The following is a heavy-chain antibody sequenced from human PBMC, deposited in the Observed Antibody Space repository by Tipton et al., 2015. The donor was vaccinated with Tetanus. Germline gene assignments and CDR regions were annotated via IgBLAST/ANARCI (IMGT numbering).Heavy chain of an antibody. Sequence: LVKPTQTLSLTCTVSGDSISRSYWHWIRQSPGMGLEWIGYIFIPEGTIYNPSLQSRVIISVDTSKSQVSLKLTSVTAADTAIYYCARAANNSRRRGYDLWGQGATVIVSS. V-gene: IGHV4-59*13. CDR1: GDSISRSY. D-gene: IGHD2/OR15-2a*01. CDR3: ARAANNSRRRGYDL. CDR2: IFIPEGT. J-gene: IGHJ3*01.